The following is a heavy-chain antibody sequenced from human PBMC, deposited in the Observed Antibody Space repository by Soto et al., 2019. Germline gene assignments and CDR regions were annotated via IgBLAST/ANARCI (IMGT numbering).Heavy chain of an antibody. D-gene: IGHD2-15*01. CDR2: INPNSGGT. Sequence: ASVKVSCKASGYTFTGYYMHWVRQAPGQGLEWMGWINPNSGGTNYAQKFQGWVTMTRDTSISTAYMELSRLRSDDTAVYYCARGDQLGYRYDYWGQGTLVTVSS. CDR1: GYTFTGYY. V-gene: IGHV1-2*04. CDR3: ARGDQLGYRYDY. J-gene: IGHJ4*02.